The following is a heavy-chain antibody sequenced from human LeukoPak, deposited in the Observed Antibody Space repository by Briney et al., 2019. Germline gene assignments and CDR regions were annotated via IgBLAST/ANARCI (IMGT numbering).Heavy chain of an antibody. D-gene: IGHD2-15*01. J-gene: IGHJ4*02. CDR1: GFTFSSYA. CDR2: ISGSGGST. Sequence: GGSLRLSCAASGFTFSSYAMSWVRQAPGKGLEWVSAISGSGGSTYYADSVKGRFPISRDNSKNTLYLQMNSLRAEDTAVYYCANGGYCSGGSCYGPVWGQGTLVTVSS. CDR3: ANGGYCSGGSCYGPV. V-gene: IGHV3-23*01.